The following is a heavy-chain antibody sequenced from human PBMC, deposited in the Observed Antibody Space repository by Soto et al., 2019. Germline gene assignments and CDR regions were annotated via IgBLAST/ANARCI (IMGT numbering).Heavy chain of an antibody. V-gene: IGHV5-51*01. CDR2: IYPGDSDT. J-gene: IGHJ6*02. CDR1: GYSFTSYW. CDR3: ARVPAMVAYYSYGMDV. Sequence: GESLKISCKGSGYSFTSYWIGWVRQMPGKGLEWMGIIYPGDSDTRYSPSFQGQVTISADKSISTAYLQWSSLKASDTAMYYCARVPAMVAYYSYGMDVWGQGTTVTGSS. D-gene: IGHD5-18*01.